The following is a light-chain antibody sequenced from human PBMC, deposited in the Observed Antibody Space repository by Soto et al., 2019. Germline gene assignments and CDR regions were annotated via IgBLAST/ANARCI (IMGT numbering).Light chain of an antibody. CDR2: AAS. V-gene: IGKV3D-15*01. J-gene: IGKJ1*01. CDR3: QQYNNWWT. CDR1: ETVRSN. Sequence: RVMTQSPDTLSVSPGERATLSFRASETVRSNLAWYQQKPGQAPRLLIYAASTRATGIPARFIGNGSGTEFTLTISSLQSEDFAVYYCQQYNNWWTFGQGTKV.